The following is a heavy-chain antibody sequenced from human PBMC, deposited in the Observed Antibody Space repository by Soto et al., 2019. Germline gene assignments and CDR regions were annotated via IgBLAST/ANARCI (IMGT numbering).Heavy chain of an antibody. V-gene: IGHV3-30*18. CDR1: GFTFSSYG. CDR2: ISYDGSNK. D-gene: IGHD3-16*01. CDR3: AKDDVLIIIDY. Sequence: GGSLRLSCAASGFTFSSYGMHWVRQAPGKGLEWVAVISYDGSNKYYADSVKGRFTISRDNSKNTLYLQMNSLRAEDTAVYYCAKDDVLIIIDYWGQGTLVTLSS. J-gene: IGHJ4*02.